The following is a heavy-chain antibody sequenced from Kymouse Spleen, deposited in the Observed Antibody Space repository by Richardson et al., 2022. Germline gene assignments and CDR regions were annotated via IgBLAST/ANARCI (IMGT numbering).Heavy chain of an antibody. D-gene: IGHD3-10*01. J-gene: IGHJ6*02. V-gene: IGHV3-33*01. CDR1: GFTFSSYG. CDR3: ARDRERITMVRGVDYYYGMDV. Sequence: QVQLVESGGGVVQPGRSLRLSCAASGFTFSSYGMHWVRQAPGKGLEWVAVIWYDGSNKYYADSVKGRFTISRDNSKNTLYLQMNSLRAEDTAVYYCARDRERITMVRGVDYYYGMDVWGQGTTVTVSS. CDR2: IWYDGSNK.